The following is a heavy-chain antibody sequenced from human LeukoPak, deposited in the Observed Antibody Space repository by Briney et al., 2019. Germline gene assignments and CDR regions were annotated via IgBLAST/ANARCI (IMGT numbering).Heavy chain of an antibody. CDR2: ITSAGENT. V-gene: IGHV3-23*01. D-gene: IGHD3-22*01. CDR3: AKDRPNYYGSNGHYYRRDGDY. CDR1: EFTFSIYA. Sequence: PGGSLRLSCAASEFTFSIYAMSWVRQAPGKGLEWVSSITSAGENTFYTGSVKGRFTISRDNSRNTLYLQMNSLRAEDTAIYSCAKDRPNYYGSNGHYYRRDGDYWGQGTLVTVSS. J-gene: IGHJ4*02.